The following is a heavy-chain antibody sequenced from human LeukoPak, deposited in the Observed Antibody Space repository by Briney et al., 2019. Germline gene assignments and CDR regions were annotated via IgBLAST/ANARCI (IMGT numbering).Heavy chain of an antibody. D-gene: IGHD5-18*01. V-gene: IGHV3-11*04. CDR1: GFTFSDYY. J-gene: IGHJ6*03. CDR2: ISSSGSTI. CDR3: ARAPSHVDSDMVTVQGDVDYYYYYLDV. Sequence: GGSLRLSCAASGFTFSDYYMSWIRQAPGKGLEWVSYISSSGSTIYYADSVKGRFTISRDNAKNSLYLQMNSLRAEDTAVYYCARAPSHVDSDMVTVQGDVDYYYYYLDVWGKGTTVTVSS.